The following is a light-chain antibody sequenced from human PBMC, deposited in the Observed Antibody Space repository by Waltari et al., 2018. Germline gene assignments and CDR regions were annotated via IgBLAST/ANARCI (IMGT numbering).Light chain of an antibody. CDR2: GAS. J-gene: IGKJ1*01. CDR1: QSVSRA. CDR3: QNYVRLPAM. V-gene: IGKV3-20*01. Sequence: EIVLTQSPGTLSLSPGERATLSCRAGQSVSRALAWYQQRPGQAPRLLIYGASSRATGIPDRFSGSGSGTDFSLTISRLEPEDFAVYYCQNYVRLPAMFGQGTKVEIK.